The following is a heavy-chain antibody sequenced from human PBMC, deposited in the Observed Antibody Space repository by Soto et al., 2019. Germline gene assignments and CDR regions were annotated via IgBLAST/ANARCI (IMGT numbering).Heavy chain of an antibody. V-gene: IGHV1-46*01. CDR1: GYTFTSYY. CDR3: ARQARYCTNGVCSAYGMDV. CDR2: INPSGGST. Sequence: QVQLVQSGAEVKKPGASVKVSCKASGYTFTSYYMHWVRQAPGQGLEWMGIINPSGGSTSYAQKFQVRVPMTMDTSTSTAYMELSSLRSEDTAVYYCARQARYCTNGVCSAYGMDVWGQGTTVTVSS. J-gene: IGHJ6*02. D-gene: IGHD2-8*01.